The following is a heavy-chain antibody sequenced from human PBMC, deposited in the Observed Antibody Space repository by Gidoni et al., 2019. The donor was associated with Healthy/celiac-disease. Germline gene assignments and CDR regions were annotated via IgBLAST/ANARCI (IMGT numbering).Heavy chain of an antibody. V-gene: IGHV3-30*04. J-gene: IGHJ6*02. CDR3: ARDFYYYGSGSYYRYGMDV. CDR2: ISYDGSNK. D-gene: IGHD3-10*01. CDR1: GFTFSSYA. Sequence: QVQLVESGGGVVQPGRSLRLSCAASGFTFSSYAMPWVRQAPGKGLEWVAVISYDGSNKYYADSVKGRFTISRDNSKNTLYLQMNSLRAEDTAVYYCARDFYYYGSGSYYRYGMDVWGQGTTVTVSS.